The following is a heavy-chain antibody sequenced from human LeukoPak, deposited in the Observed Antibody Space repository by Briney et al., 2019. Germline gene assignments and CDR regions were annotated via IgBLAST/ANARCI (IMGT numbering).Heavy chain of an antibody. Sequence: GGSLRLSCAASGFTFSSYSMNWVRQAPGKGLEWVAVISYDGSNKYYADSVKGRFTISRDNSKNTLYLQMNSLRAEDTAVYYCAKELGAMAIFDYWGQGTLVTVSS. D-gene: IGHD5-18*01. J-gene: IGHJ4*02. CDR2: ISYDGSNK. CDR1: GFTFSSYS. CDR3: AKELGAMAIFDY. V-gene: IGHV3-30*18.